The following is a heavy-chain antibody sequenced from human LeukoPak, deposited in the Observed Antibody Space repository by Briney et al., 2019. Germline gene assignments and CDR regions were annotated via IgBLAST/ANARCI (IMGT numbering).Heavy chain of an antibody. CDR2: ISYDGRNK. D-gene: IGHD3-9*01. J-gene: IGHJ3*02. Sequence: PGGSLRLSCAVSGFTFSTYSMHWVRQAPGKGLEWVAFISYDGRNKYYADSVKGRFTISRDNSKNTLFLQMNGLRAEDTAVYYCAKGYYEIHDAFDIWGQGTMVTVSS. CDR1: GFTFSTYS. V-gene: IGHV3-30*04. CDR3: AKGYYEIHDAFDI.